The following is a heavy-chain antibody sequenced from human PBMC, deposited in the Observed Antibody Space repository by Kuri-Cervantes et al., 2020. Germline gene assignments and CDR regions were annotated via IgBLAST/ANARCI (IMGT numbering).Heavy chain of an antibody. Sequence: GESLKISCAASGFTFSSYAMSWVRQAPGKGLEWVSSISAGGGSTYYADSVKGRFTISRDNSKNTLYLQMNSLRAEDTAVYYCATDLRYCSGGTCYGILDCWGQGTLVTDSS. CDR1: GFTFSSYA. CDR2: ISAGGGST. J-gene: IGHJ4*02. D-gene: IGHD2-15*01. CDR3: ATDLRYCSGGTCYGILDC. V-gene: IGHV3-23*01.